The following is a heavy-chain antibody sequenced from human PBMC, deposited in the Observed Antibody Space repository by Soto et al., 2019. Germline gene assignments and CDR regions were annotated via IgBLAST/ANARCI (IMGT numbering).Heavy chain of an antibody. CDR1: GYTFTSYD. V-gene: IGHV1-8*01. J-gene: IGHJ6*03. CDR3: ARGVARYCSSTSCHYYYYYYMDV. Sequence: QVQLVQSGAEVKKPGASVKVSCKASGYTFTSYDINWVRQATGQGLEWMGWMNPNSGNTGYAQKFQGRVTMTRNTSISTAYMELSSLRSEDTAVYYCARGVARYCSSTSCHYYYYYYMDVWGKGTTVTVSS. CDR2: MNPNSGNT. D-gene: IGHD2-2*01.